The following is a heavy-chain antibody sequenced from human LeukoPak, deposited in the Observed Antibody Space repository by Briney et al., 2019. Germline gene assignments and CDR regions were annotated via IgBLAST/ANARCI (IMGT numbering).Heavy chain of an antibody. Sequence: SETLSLTCSVSGGSISSSSYYWGWIRQPPGKGLEWIGEINHSGSTNYNPSLKSRVTISVDTSKNQFSLKLSSVTAADTAVYYCAIHSGWYYFDYWGQGTLVTVSS. CDR3: AIHSGWYYFDY. V-gene: IGHV4-39*07. J-gene: IGHJ4*02. D-gene: IGHD6-19*01. CDR1: GGSISSSSYY. CDR2: INHSGST.